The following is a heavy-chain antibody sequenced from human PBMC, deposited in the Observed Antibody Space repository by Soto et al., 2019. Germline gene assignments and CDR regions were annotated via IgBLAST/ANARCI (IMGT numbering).Heavy chain of an antibody. J-gene: IGHJ6*02. CDR2: IIPILGIA. CDR3: ARRWFGELSGGMDV. D-gene: IGHD3-10*01. V-gene: IGHV1-69*02. Sequence: SVKVSCKASGGTFSSYTISWVRQAPGQGLEWMGRIIPILGIANYAQRFQGRVTITADKSTSTAYMELSSLRSEDTAVYYCARRWFGELSGGMDVWGQGTTVTVSS. CDR1: GGTFSSYT.